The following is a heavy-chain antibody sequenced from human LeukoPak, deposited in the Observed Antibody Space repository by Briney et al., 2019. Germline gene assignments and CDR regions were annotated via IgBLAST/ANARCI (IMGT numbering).Heavy chain of an antibody. V-gene: IGHV5-10-1*01. D-gene: IGHD6-13*01. Sequence: GESLRISCKGSGYRFTSYWISWVRQMPGKGLEWMGRIDPSDSYTNYSPSFQGHVTISADKSISTAYLQWSSLKASDTAMYYCARAYSSSWYQEYWGQGTLVTVSS. CDR3: ARAYSSSWYQEY. CDR1: GYRFTSYW. J-gene: IGHJ4*02. CDR2: IDPSDSYT.